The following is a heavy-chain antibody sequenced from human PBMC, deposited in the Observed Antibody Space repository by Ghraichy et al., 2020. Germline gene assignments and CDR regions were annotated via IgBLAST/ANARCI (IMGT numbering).Heavy chain of an antibody. J-gene: IGHJ4*02. CDR1: GFTFNNYA. V-gene: IGHV3-23*01. CDR3: AKDRFSGTYPYHFDY. Sequence: GESLNISCAASGFTFNNYAMSWVRQAPGKGLEWVSAVSGSGGYTYYADSVQGRFSISRDNSENTVFLQRNSLRAEDTAIYYCAKDRFSGTYPYHFDYWGQGMLVTVSS. D-gene: IGHD1-26*01. CDR2: VSGSGGYT.